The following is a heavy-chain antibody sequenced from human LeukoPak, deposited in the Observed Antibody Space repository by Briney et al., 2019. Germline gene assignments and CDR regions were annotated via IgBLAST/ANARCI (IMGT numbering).Heavy chain of an antibody. CDR2: IRSKANSYAT. V-gene: IGHV3-73*01. CDR3: TSPLDYGDSRGYYYYMDV. Sequence: PGGSLRLSCAAYEFTFSGSAMHWVRQASGKGLEWVGRIRSKANSYATAYAASVKGRFTISRDDSKNTAYLQMNSLKTEDTAVYYCTSPLDYGDSRGYYYYMDVWGKGTTVTVSS. CDR1: EFTFSGSA. J-gene: IGHJ6*03. D-gene: IGHD4-17*01.